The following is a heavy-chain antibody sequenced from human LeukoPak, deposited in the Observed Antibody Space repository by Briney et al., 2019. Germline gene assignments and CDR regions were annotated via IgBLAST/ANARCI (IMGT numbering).Heavy chain of an antibody. CDR1: GGSIGSYH. CDR2: MSISGST. V-gene: IGHV4-4*07. CDR3: ARGSREMTTISDY. J-gene: IGHJ4*02. D-gene: IGHD5-24*01. Sequence: PSETLSLTCTVSGGSIGSYHWSWIRQPAGKGLEWIGRMSISGSTNYNPSLKSRVTMSVDTSKNQFSLKLSSVTAADTAVYYCARGSREMTTISDYWGQGTLVTVSS.